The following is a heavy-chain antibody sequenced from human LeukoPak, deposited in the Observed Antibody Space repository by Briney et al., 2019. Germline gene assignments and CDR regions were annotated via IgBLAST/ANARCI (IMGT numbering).Heavy chain of an antibody. Sequence: WASVKVSCKAYGYTFTSYYMHWVRQAPGQGLEWMGIINPSGGSTSYAQKFQGRVTMTRDTSTSTVYMELSSLRSEDTAVYYCARTGQGDCYSDWGQGTLVTVSS. J-gene: IGHJ4*02. CDR2: INPSGGST. CDR1: GYTFTSYY. V-gene: IGHV1-46*01. D-gene: IGHD2-21*02. CDR3: ARTGQGDCYSD.